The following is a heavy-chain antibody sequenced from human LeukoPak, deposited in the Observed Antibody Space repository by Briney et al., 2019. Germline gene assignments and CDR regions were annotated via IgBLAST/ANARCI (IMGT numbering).Heavy chain of an antibody. CDR3: ARDFDRVEEWEPLDY. Sequence: ASVKVSCKASGYTFTGHYMHWVRQAPGQGLEWLGWINTNTGNPTYAQGFTGRFVFSLDTSVSTAYLQISSLKAEDTAVYYCARDFDRVEEWEPLDYWGQGTLVTVSS. CDR2: INTNTGNP. J-gene: IGHJ4*02. V-gene: IGHV7-4-1*02. CDR1: GYTFTGHY. D-gene: IGHD1-26*01.